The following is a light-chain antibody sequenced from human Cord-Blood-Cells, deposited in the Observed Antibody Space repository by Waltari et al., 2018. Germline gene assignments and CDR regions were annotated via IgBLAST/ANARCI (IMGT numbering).Light chain of an antibody. CDR1: SSDVGGYNY. Sequence: QSALTQPASVSGSPGQSITTSCTGTSSDVGGYNYVSWYQQHPGKAPKLMIYDVINRPSGVSNRFSGSKSGNTASLTISGLQAEDEADYYCSSYTSSSTVFGTGTKVTVL. V-gene: IGLV2-14*01. J-gene: IGLJ1*01. CDR2: DVI. CDR3: SSYTSSSTV.